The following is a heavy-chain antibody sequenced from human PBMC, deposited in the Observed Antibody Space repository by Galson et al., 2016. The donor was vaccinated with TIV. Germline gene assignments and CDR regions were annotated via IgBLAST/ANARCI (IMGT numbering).Heavy chain of an antibody. J-gene: IGHJ4*02. V-gene: IGHV3-7*01. CDR3: ARRVLADY. CDR1: GFTFSDYW. Sequence: SLRLSCAASGFTFSDYWMSWVRQAPGKGLEWVANIKQDGSVKYYVDSVKGRFTISRDNAKNSLYLQMNSLRGEDTAVYYWARRVLADYWGQGTLVTLSS. CDR2: IKQDGSVK.